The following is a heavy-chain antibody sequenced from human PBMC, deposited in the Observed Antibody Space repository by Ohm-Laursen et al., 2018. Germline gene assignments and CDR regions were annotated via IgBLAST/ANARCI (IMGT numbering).Heavy chain of an antibody. V-gene: IGHV1-58*02. J-gene: IGHJ6*02. Sequence: SSVKVPCKTSGFTFTSSAMQWVRQARGQRLEWIGWIVVGSGNTNYAQKFQERVTITRDMSTSTAYMELSSLRSEDTAVYYCAADPYSSSWDKYYYYGMDVWGQGTTVTVSS. CDR1: GFTFTSSA. CDR3: AADPYSSSWDKYYYYGMDV. CDR2: IVVGSGNT. D-gene: IGHD6-13*01.